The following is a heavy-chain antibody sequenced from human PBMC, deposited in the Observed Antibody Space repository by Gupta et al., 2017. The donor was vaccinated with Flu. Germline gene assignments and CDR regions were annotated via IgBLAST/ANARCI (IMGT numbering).Heavy chain of an antibody. CDR2: IHGGDGRT. V-gene: IGHV1-3*01. CDR1: GFTFTWYA. D-gene: IGHD7-27*01. CDR3: ARNRGTGDLDY. J-gene: IGHJ4*02. Sequence: QVQLVQSGAEVRKPGASVKLSCETSGFTFTWYAVHWVRQAPGQRPEWMGWIHGGDGRTEYSQKFRGRVTINRDTSASTAHMELSSLRSEDTAIYYCARNRGTGDLDYWGQGTLVTVSS.